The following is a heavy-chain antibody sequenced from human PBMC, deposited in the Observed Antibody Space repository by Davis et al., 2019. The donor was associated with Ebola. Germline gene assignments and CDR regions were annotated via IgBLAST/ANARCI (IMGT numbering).Heavy chain of an antibody. J-gene: IGHJ4*02. V-gene: IGHV3-21*01. CDR1: GFTFSSYS. D-gene: IGHD6-13*01. CDR3: ATQSWSYGGY. Sequence: GESLKISCAASGFTFSSYSMNWVRQAPGKGLEWVSSISSSSSYIYYADSVKGRFTISRDNSKKTLYLQVNSLRDEDTAVYYCATQSWSYGGYWGQGTLVTVSS. CDR2: ISSSSSYI.